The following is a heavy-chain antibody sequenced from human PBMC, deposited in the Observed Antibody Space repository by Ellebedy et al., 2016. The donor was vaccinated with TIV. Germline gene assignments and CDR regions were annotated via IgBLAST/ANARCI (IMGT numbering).Heavy chain of an antibody. CDR3: ARVPKGSGSYYRWFDP. J-gene: IGHJ5*02. CDR2: MNPNSGNT. Sequence: ASVKVSCXASGYTFISYDINWVRQATGQGLEWMGWMNPNSGNTGYAQKFQGRVTMTRNTSISTAYMELSSLRSEDTAVYYCARVPKGSGSYYRWFDPWGQGTLVTVSS. V-gene: IGHV1-8*01. D-gene: IGHD3-10*01. CDR1: GYTFISYD.